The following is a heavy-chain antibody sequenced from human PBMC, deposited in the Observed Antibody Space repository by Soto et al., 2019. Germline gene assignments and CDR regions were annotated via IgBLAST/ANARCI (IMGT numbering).Heavy chain of an antibody. V-gene: IGHV4-4*08. CDR1: GASISGHF. CDR2: IYNSGI. D-gene: IGHD3-10*01. J-gene: IGHJ6*02. CDR3: ARDPSLYYYGSGNHYYYGMDV. Sequence: PSETLSLTCTVSGASISGHFWSWIRQPPGKGLELIAYIYNSGISYNPSLKSRVTISRDNSKNTLYLHMNSLRAEDTAVYYCARDPSLYYYGSGNHYYYGMDVWGQGTTVTVSS.